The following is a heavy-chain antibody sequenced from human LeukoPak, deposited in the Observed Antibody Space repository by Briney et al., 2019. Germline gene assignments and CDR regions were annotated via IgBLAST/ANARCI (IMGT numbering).Heavy chain of an antibody. CDR2: INHSGST. CDR1: GGSFSGYY. J-gene: IGHJ4*02. CDR3: ARAAMKNYGPDY. D-gene: IGHD4-17*01. Sequence: SETLSLTCAVYGGSFSGYYWSWIRQPPGKGLEWIGEINHSGSTNYNPSLKSRVTISVDTSKNQFSLKLSSVTAADTAVYYCARAAMKNYGPDYWGQGTLVTVSS. V-gene: IGHV4-34*01.